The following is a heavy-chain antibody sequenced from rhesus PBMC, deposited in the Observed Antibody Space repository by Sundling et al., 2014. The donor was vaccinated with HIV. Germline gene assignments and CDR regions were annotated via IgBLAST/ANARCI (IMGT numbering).Heavy chain of an antibody. Sequence: QVQLQESGPGLVKPSETLALTCVVSRGSISGGYYWSWLRQPPGKGLEWIGGIYSNTDNTNYNPPSRVESPFQKTRPRTSSPSKLRSVTAADTAMYYCARDWKYCPSSGCSMPLDYWGQGVLVTVSS. V-gene: IGHV4S13*01. J-gene: IGHJ4*01. D-gene: IGHD2-21*01. CDR1: RGSISGGYY. CDR2: IYSNTDNT. CDR3: ARDWKYCPSSGCSMPLDY.